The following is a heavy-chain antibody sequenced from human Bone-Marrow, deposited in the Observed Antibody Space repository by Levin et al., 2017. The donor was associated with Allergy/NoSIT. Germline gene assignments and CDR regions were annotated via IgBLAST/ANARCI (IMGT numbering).Heavy chain of an antibody. CDR3: ATAGESGSYFDY. Sequence: GASVKVSCAASGFTFSSYIMHWVRQAPGKGLEWVTVISSDGSNKHYADSVKGRFTISRDNSKNTLYLQMNSLRAEDTAVYYCATAGESGSYFDYWGQGTLVTVSS. CDR1: GFTFSSYI. CDR2: ISSDGSNK. V-gene: IGHV3-30*04. J-gene: IGHJ4*02. D-gene: IGHD1-26*01.